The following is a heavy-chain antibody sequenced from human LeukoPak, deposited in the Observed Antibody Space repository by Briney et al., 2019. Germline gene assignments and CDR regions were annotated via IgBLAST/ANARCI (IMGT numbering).Heavy chain of an antibody. CDR1: GYTFTSYG. D-gene: IGHD4-11*01. Sequence: ASVKVSCKASGYTFTSYGISWVRQAPGQGLEWMGWISAYNGNTNYAQKLQGRVTMTTDTSTSTAYMELRSLRSEDTAVYYCAIWSLSDKYSRQYYYMDVWGKGTTVTISS. CDR2: ISAYNGNT. J-gene: IGHJ6*03. V-gene: IGHV1-18*01. CDR3: AIWSLSDKYSRQYYYMDV.